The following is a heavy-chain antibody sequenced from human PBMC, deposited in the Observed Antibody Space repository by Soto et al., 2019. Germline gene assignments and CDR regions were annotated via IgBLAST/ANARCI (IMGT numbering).Heavy chain of an antibody. D-gene: IGHD5-12*01. CDR3: ARVKGIVATIPNFDY. CDR2: INHSGST. CDR1: GGSFSGYY. Sequence: QVQLQQWGAGLLKPSETLSLTCAVYGGSFSGYYWSWIRQPPGKGLEWIGEINHSGSTNYNPSLKSRVTISVDTSKNQFSLKLSSVTAADTAVYYCARVKGIVATIPNFDYWGQGTLVTVSS. J-gene: IGHJ4*02. V-gene: IGHV4-34*01.